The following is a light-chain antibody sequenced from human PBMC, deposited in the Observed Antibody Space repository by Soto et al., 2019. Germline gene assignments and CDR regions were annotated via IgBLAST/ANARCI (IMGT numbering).Light chain of an antibody. CDR1: QSVSSH. CDR2: DAS. V-gene: IGKV3-11*01. Sequence: EIVLTQSPATLSLSPGERASLSCRASQSVSSHLAWYQQTPGQAHRLLLYDASNRATGIPARFSGSGSGKDFTLIIRSLEPEDLAVYYCQQRSNWPLTFGGGTKVQIK. J-gene: IGKJ4*01. CDR3: QQRSNWPLT.